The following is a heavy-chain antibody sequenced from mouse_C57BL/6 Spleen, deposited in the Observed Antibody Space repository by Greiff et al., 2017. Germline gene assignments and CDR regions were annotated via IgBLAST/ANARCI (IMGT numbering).Heavy chain of an antibody. Sequence: VQLKESGPELVKPGASVKISCKASGYSFTGYYMNWVKQSPEKSLEWIGEINPSTGGTTYNQKFKAKATLTVDKSSSTAYMQLKSLTSEDSAVYYCARWFDYLAMDYWGQGTSVTVSS. CDR2: INPSTGGT. D-gene: IGHD2-2*01. J-gene: IGHJ4*01. V-gene: IGHV1-42*01. CDR1: GYSFTGYY. CDR3: ARWFDYLAMDY.